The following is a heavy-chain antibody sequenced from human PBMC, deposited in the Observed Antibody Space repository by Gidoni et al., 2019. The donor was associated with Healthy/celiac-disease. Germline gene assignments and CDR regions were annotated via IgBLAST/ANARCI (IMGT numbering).Heavy chain of an antibody. CDR2: IDPSDSYT. D-gene: IGHD6-13*01. CDR1: GSSFTSYW. J-gene: IGHJ4*02. CDR3: ARREAAAGIVTDY. V-gene: IGHV5-10-1*03. Sequence: EVQLVESGAEVKKTGESLRISCKGSGSSFTSYWNSWVRQMPGKGLEWMGRIDPSDSYTNSSPSFQGHVTISADKSISTAYLQWSSLKASDTAMYYCARREAAAGIVTDYWGQGTLVTVSS.